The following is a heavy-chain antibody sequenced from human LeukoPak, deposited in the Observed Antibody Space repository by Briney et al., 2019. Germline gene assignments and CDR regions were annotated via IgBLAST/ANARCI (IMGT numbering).Heavy chain of an antibody. V-gene: IGHV1-46*01. CDR1: GYTFTSYY. D-gene: IGHD3-16*01. CDR2: INPSGGST. CDR3: ARDLGGADAFDI. Sequence: ASVKVSCKASGYTFTSYYMHWVRQAPGQGLEWMGIINPSGGSTSYAQKFQGRVTVTRDMSTSTVYMELSSLRSEDTAVYYCARDLGGADAFDIWGQGTMVTVSS. J-gene: IGHJ3*02.